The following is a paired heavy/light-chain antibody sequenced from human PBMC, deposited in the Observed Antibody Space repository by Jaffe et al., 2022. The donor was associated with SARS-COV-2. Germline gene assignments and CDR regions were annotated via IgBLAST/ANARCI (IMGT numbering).Light chain of an antibody. V-gene: IGKV3-11*01. J-gene: IGKJ1*01. CDR1: QSVSTY. CDR2: DAY. CDR3: QQRSDWPWT. Sequence: EIVLTQSLATLSLSPGERATLSCRASQSVSTYLAWYQQKPGQAPRLLIFDAYNRDTGIPARFSGSGSGTDFTLTISSLEPEDFAVYYCQQRSDWPWTFGQGTRVEIK.
Heavy chain of an antibody. CDR3: ARRLGTSGWIDT. V-gene: IGHV4-59*01. CDR2: ILSSGNT. J-gene: IGHJ5*02. D-gene: IGHD1-7*01. Sequence: QVQLQESGPGFVKPSETLTLKCTVSGVSITDYYWAWIRQPPGKGLEWIGYILSSGNTNYNPSLKSRVTMSLDTSKNQFSLKLSSVTAADTAMYFCARRLGTSGWIDTWGQGVLVTVS. CDR1: GVSITDYY.